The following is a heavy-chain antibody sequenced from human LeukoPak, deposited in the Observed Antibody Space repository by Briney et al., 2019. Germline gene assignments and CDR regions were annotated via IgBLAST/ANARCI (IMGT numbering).Heavy chain of an antibody. J-gene: IGHJ6*03. CDR1: GYSSSSGYD. D-gene: IGHD6-13*01. Sequence: SETLSLSCAVSGYSSSSGYDWIWISQPPGKGLEWIGSLYHSDSTSYSPSVESRVTMSVDTSKNQFSLKLSFVTAADTAVYYCARQHDSYHYYYVDVWGKGTTVTVSS. CDR3: ARQHDSYHYYYVDV. CDR2: LYHSDST. V-gene: IGHV4-38-2*01.